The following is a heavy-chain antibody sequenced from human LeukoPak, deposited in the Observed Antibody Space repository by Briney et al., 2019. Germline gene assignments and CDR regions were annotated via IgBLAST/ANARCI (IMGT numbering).Heavy chain of an antibody. Sequence: SCKASGGTFSSYAISWVRQAPGKGLEWVSAISGSGGSTYYADSVKGRFTISRDNSKNTLYLQMNSLRAEDTAVYYCANLEPDYWGQGTLVTVSS. V-gene: IGHV3-23*01. CDR1: GGTFSSYA. CDR2: ISGSGGST. D-gene: IGHD1-1*01. J-gene: IGHJ4*02. CDR3: ANLEPDY.